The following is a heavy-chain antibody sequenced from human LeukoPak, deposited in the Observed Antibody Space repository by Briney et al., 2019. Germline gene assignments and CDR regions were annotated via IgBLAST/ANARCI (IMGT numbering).Heavy chain of an antibody. V-gene: IGHV3-23*01. D-gene: IGHD3-3*01. J-gene: IGHJ4*02. CDR2: ISGSGGST. CDR1: GFIFRDYT. Sequence: GGSLRLSCVASGFIFRDYTMNWVRQTPGKGLEWVSAISGSGGSTYYADSVKGRFTISRDNSKNTLYLQMNSLRAEDTAVYYCAKDSEWIWGQGTLVTVSS. CDR3: AKDSEWI.